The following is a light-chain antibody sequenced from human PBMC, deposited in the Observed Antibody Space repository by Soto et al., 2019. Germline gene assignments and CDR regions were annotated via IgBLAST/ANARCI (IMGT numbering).Light chain of an antibody. CDR3: QVWASTDEFFV. V-gene: IGLV3-21*02. CDR1: KIGSRI. CDR2: DAS. J-gene: IGLJ1*01. Sequence: SYELTQPPSASVAPGQTARITCGGDKIGSRIVHWYRQRPGQAPVAVVFDASDRPSGIPDRISASRSGDTATLTISRVDAGDEADYYCQVWASTDEFFVFGSGTQVTVL.